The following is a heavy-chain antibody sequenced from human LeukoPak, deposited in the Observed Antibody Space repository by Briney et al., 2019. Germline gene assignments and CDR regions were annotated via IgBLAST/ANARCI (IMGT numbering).Heavy chain of an antibody. CDR1: GDSVSSNSVS. CDR2: TYYRSKWFD. J-gene: IGHJ4*02. V-gene: IGHV6-1*01. Sequence: PSQTLSLTCAISGDSVSSNSVSWNWIRQSPSRGLEWLGRTYYRSKWFDDCAVSVKSRITINPDTSKNQFSLQLNSVTPEDTAVYYCAGVKGKVLDYWGQGTLVTVSS. CDR3: AGVKGKVLDY. D-gene: IGHD1-1*01.